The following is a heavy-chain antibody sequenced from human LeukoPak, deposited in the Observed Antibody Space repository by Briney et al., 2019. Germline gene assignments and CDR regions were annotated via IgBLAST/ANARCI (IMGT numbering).Heavy chain of an antibody. V-gene: IGHV4-59*01. CDR2: NYYSGIT. CDR3: AARSEIGCWSRTRHPCAFDI. D-gene: IGHD2-2*01. Sequence: SETLTLTCTASGCTISSYYRSWIRQPPGKGLKWIGYNYYSGITNYNPSLKRRVTLSVDTSKNQFSLKLSSVTAADTAVYYCAARSEIGCWSRTRHPCAFDIWGQGTMVTVSS. J-gene: IGHJ3*02. CDR1: GCTISSYY.